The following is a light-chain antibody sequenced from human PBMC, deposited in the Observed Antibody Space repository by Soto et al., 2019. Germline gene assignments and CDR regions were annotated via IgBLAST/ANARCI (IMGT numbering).Light chain of an antibody. CDR1: QDISNS. V-gene: IGKV1-39*01. Sequence: DIQMTQSPSSLSASVGDRVTTSCRASQDISNSLYWYQQKPGKPPKVLIYGASTLQGGGPSRFSGGGSGTEFTLTISSLQPEDFATYYCQQSYNIPPITFGQGTRLEIK. CDR3: QQSYNIPPIT. CDR2: GAS. J-gene: IGKJ5*01.